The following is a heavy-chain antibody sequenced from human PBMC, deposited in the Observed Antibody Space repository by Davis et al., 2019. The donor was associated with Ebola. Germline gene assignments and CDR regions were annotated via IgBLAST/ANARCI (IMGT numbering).Heavy chain of an antibody. Sequence: GESLKISCSASGFTFSSNAMSWVRQAPGKGLEWVSVISGTGATTVYADSVKGRLTISRDNAKNSLYLQMDGLRVEDTAVYYCASGLDYWGQGSLVTVSS. CDR2: ISGTGATT. V-gene: IGHV3-23*01. CDR3: ASGLDY. CDR1: GFTFSSNA. J-gene: IGHJ4*02. D-gene: IGHD5-12*01.